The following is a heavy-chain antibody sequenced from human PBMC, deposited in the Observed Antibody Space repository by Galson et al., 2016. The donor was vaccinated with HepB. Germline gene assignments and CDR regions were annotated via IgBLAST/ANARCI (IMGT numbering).Heavy chain of an antibody. CDR2: ISAYNVNT. D-gene: IGHD1-26*01. Sequence: SVKVSCKASGYIITTYGVAWVRQAPGQGLERMGWISAYNVNTDYEQKMQGRVTMTTETSTSTAYMELRSLRSDDAAVYYCARVKSSGRAFHFDSWGQGSLVTVSS. CDR1: GYIITTYG. CDR3: ARVKSSGRAFHFDS. J-gene: IGHJ4*02. V-gene: IGHV1-18*01.